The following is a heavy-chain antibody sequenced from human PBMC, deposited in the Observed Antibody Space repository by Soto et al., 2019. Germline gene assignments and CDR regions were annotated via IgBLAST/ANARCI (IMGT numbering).Heavy chain of an antibody. CDR2: VIPLVGVP. V-gene: IGHV1-69*02. D-gene: IGHD3-10*01. CDR3: ELEECDRADSSAIVFMLDALKT. CDR1: GGSFSTYT. J-gene: IGHJ3*02. Sequence: QVQLVQSGAEVKKPGSSVKVSCKASGGSFSTYTINWVRQAPGQGLEWVGRVIPLVGVPDYAQRFKGRVSITAEPSTRTVYMELGSRTSYHSAIYNCELEECDRADSSAIVFMLDALKTWCPGTAVAVSS.